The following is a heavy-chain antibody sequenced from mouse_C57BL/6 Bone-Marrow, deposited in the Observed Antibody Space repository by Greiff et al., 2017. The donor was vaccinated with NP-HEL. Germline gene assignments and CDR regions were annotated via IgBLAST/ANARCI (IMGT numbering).Heavy chain of an antibody. J-gene: IGHJ4*01. V-gene: IGHV14-4*01. D-gene: IGHD1-1*01. CDR2: IDPENGDT. Sequence: EVQLQQSGAELVRPGASVKLSCTASGFNIKDDYMHWVKQRPEQGLEWIGWIDPENGDTAYASKFQGKATLTADTSSNTAYLQLSSLTSEDTAVYYCTTGFITTVYAMDYWGQGTSVTVSS. CDR3: TTGFITTVYAMDY. CDR1: GFNIKDDY.